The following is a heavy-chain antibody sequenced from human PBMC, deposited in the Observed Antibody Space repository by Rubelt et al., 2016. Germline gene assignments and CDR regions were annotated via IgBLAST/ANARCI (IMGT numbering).Heavy chain of an antibody. CDR3: ASPLGSRSYLGDTFDI. D-gene: IGHD3-10*01. J-gene: IGHJ3*02. V-gene: IGHV4-39*07. CDR2: IYYSGNT. Sequence: QLHLQQSGPGLVKPSETLSLTCTVSGGSISSSSYCWGWIRQPPGKGLEWIGNIYYSGNTYHTQSLNSRVTISADTSKNQFSLKLSSVTAADTAVYYCASPLGSRSYLGDTFDIWGQGTMVTVSS. CDR1: GGSISSSSYC.